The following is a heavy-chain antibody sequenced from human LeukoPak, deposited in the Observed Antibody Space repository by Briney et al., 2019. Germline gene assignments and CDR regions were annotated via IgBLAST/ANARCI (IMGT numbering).Heavy chain of an antibody. CDR3: ARTFSYSSSWYVGYYYYGMDV. D-gene: IGHD6-13*01. V-gene: IGHV4-34*01. Sequence: PSETLSLTCAVYGGSFSGYYWSWIRQPPGKGLEWIGEINHSGSTNYNPSLKSRVTISVDTSKDQFSLKLSSVTAADTAVYYCARTFSYSSSWYVGYYYYGMDVWGQGTTVTVYS. CDR1: GGSFSGYY. CDR2: INHSGST. J-gene: IGHJ6*02.